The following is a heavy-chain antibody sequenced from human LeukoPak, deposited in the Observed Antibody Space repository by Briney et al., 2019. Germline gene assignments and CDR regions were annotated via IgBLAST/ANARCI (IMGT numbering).Heavy chain of an antibody. V-gene: IGHV3-30*04. CDR1: GFTFSSNA. D-gene: IGHD3-22*01. CDR3: ARGWDNNDSSGYSA. J-gene: IGHJ4*02. CDR2: TSYDERNK. Sequence: PGGSLRLSCAASGFTFSSNAMHWVRQAPGKGLEWAAATSYDERNKYYGDSVRGRFTISRDNSKNTLYLQMNSLRVEDTAVYYCARGWDNNDSSGYSAWGQGTLVTVSS.